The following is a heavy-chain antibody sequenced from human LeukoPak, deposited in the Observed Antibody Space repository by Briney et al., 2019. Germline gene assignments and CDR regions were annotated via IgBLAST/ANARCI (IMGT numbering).Heavy chain of an antibody. CDR1: GFIFSNYW. CDR2: IKTDGSII. CDR3: AKGPYSSGWYYLDY. J-gene: IGHJ4*02. V-gene: IGHV3-74*01. Sequence: GGSLRLSCAASGFIFSNYWMHWVRQAPGKGLVWVSRIKTDGSIISYADSVKGRFTISRDNAENTLYLQMNSLGAEDTAVYYCAKGPYSSGWYYLDYWGQGTLVTVSS. D-gene: IGHD6-19*01.